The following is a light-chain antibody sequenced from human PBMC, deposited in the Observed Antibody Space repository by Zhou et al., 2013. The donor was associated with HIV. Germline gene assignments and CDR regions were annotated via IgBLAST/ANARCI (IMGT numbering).Light chain of an antibody. CDR1: QSISTS. CDR2: KAS. V-gene: IGKV1-5*03. CDR3: QQYNYFFT. Sequence: DIQMTQSPSTLSASVGDRVTITCRASQSISTSLAWYQQKPGKAPKLLISKASSLETGTPSRFSGSTSGTEFALTISSLQPDDVATYYCQQYNYFFTFGPGTKV. J-gene: IGKJ3*01.